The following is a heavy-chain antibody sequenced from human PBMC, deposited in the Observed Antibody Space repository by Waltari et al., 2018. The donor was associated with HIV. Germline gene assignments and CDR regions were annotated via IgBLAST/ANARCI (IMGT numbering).Heavy chain of an antibody. V-gene: IGHV4-39*01. CDR2: IYYRGGT. Sequence: QLQLQESGPGLVKPSETLSLTCTVSGGSISSSSYYWGWIRQPPGKGLEWIGSIYYRGGTYYNPSLKSRVTISVDTSKNQFSLKLSSVTAADTAVYYCARAGRVTMIVVVITTGDAFDIWGQGTMVTVSS. D-gene: IGHD3-22*01. CDR3: ARAGRVTMIVVVITTGDAFDI. CDR1: GGSISSSSYY. J-gene: IGHJ3*02.